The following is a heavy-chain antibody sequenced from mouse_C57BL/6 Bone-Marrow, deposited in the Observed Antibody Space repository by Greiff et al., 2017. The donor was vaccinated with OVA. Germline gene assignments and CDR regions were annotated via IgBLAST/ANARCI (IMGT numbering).Heavy chain of an antibody. CDR2: IYPGGGYT. Sequence: VQLQQSGAELVRPGTSVKMSCKASGYTFTNYWIGWAKQRPGHGLEWIGDIYPGGGYTNYNEKFKGKATLTADKSSSTAYIQSSSLTSEDSAIYYGTSEGAYYSTFDYWGQGTTLTVSS. D-gene: IGHD2-5*01. CDR1: GYTFTNYW. CDR3: TSEGAYYSTFDY. V-gene: IGHV1-63*01. J-gene: IGHJ2*01.